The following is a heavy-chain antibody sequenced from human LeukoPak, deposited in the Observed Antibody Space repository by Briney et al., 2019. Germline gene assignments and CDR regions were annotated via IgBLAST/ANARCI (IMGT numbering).Heavy chain of an antibody. V-gene: IGHV4-61*02. Sequence: PSETLSLTCTVSGDSMSSGSSCWSWIRQPAGKGLEWIGRIYTSGSTIYNPSLKSRVTISVDTSKNQFSLNLSSVTVADTAVYYCARDLTIFPYNWFDPWGQGTLVTVSS. J-gene: IGHJ5*02. D-gene: IGHD3-3*01. CDR2: IYTSGST. CDR3: ARDLTIFPYNWFDP. CDR1: GDSMSSGSSC.